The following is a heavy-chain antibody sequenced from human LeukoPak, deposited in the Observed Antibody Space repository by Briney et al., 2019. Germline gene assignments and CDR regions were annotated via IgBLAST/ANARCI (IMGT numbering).Heavy chain of an antibody. CDR2: IKSDGSST. Sequence: GGSLRLSCAASGFTFSNYGMHWVRQAPGKGLVWVSRIKSDGSSTSYADSVKGRFTISRDNAKNTLYLQMSSLRAEDTAVYYCARGGDSSGYYPYDSWGQGTLVTVSS. CDR1: GFTFSNYG. D-gene: IGHD3-22*01. V-gene: IGHV3-74*01. J-gene: IGHJ4*02. CDR3: ARGGDSSGYYPYDS.